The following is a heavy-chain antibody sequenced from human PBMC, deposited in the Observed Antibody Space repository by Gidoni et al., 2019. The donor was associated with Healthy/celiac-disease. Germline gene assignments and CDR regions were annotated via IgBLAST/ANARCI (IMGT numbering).Heavy chain of an antibody. V-gene: IGHV4-39*01. CDR3: ARHGPYYYGSGSFHNWFDP. CDR2: IYYSGST. J-gene: IGHJ5*02. Sequence: QLQLQESGPGLVKPSETLSLTCTVSGGSISSSSYYWGWIRQPPGKGLEWIGSIYYSGSTYYNPSLKSRVTISVDTSKNQFSLKLSSVTAADTAVYYCARHGPYYYGSGSFHNWFDPWGQGTLVTVSS. CDR1: GGSISSSSYY. D-gene: IGHD3-10*01.